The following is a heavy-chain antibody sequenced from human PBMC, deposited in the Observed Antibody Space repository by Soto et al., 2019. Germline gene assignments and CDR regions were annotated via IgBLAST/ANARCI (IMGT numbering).Heavy chain of an antibody. J-gene: IGHJ4*02. Sequence: QVQLVQSGTEVKKPGASVKVSCKASGYTVTDYYIHWVRQAPGQGLEWMGWIDPKNGGIIYAQKFQDRVTMTRDTSISTAYMDLSRLTSDDTALYYCARDDYGIYPYWGQGTLVTVSS. D-gene: IGHD1-26*01. CDR1: GYTVTDYY. V-gene: IGHV1-2*02. CDR3: ARDDYGIYPY. CDR2: IDPKNGGI.